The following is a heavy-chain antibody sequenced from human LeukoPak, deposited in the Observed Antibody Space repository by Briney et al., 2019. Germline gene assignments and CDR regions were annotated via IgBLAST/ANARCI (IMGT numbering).Heavy chain of an antibody. CDR3: ARSFGYSYGLPFDY. D-gene: IGHD5-18*01. V-gene: IGHV4-39*01. J-gene: IGHJ4*02. CDR2: ISYTGST. CDR1: GGYISSSSYY. Sequence: SETLSLTCTVSGGYISSSSYYWGPIRQPRARGLVWIVSISYTGSTYYNPSLKSRVSISADTSKNQFSLKLSSVTAADTAIYYCARSFGYSYGLPFDYWGQGNLVTVSS.